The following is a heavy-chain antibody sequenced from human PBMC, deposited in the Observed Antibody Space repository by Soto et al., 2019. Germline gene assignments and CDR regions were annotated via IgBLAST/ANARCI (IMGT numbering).Heavy chain of an antibody. V-gene: IGHV1-3*01. CDR2: INAGNGNT. D-gene: IGHD1-26*01. Sequence: GASVKVSCKASGYTFTSYAMHWVRQAPGQRLEWMGWINAGNGNTKYSQKFQERLSITRDMSTSTAYMELSSLTLEDTAVYYCAAVQGGGATFHFWGPGTLVTVSS. J-gene: IGHJ4*02. CDR3: AAVQGGGATFHF. CDR1: GYTFTSYA.